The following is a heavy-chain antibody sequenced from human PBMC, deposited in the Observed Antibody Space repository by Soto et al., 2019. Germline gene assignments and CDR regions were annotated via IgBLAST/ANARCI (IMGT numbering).Heavy chain of an antibody. CDR1: GFTFSSYS. D-gene: IGHD3-9*01. J-gene: IGHJ5*02. CDR3: ARELTVGWFDP. V-gene: IGHV3-21*01. Sequence: EVQLVESGGGLVKPGGSPRLSCAASGFTFSSYSMNWVRQAPGKGLEWVSSISSSSSYIYYADSVKGRFTISRDNAKNSLYLQMNSLRAEDTAVYYCARELTVGWFDPWGQGTLVTVSS. CDR2: ISSSSSYI.